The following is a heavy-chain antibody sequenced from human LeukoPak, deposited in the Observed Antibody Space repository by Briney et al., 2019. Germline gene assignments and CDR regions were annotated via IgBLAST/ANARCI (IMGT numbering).Heavy chain of an antibody. CDR3: ARSGDSSGYLDY. D-gene: IGHD3-22*01. CDR1: GGSISSGDYY. Sequence: SETLSLTCTVSGGSISSGDYYWSWIRQPPGKGLEWIGYIYYSGSTYYNPSLKSRVTISVDTSKNQFSLKLSSVTAADTAVYYCARSGDSSGYLDYWGQGTLVTVSS. V-gene: IGHV4-30-4*01. CDR2: IYYSGST. J-gene: IGHJ4*02.